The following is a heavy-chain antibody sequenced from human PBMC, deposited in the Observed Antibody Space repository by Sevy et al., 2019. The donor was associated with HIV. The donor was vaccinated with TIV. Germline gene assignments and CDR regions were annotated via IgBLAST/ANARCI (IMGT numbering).Heavy chain of an antibody. V-gene: IGHV3-21*01. CDR3: ARDETDDYYDSSGYYDPPDY. CDR2: ISSSSSYI. CDR1: GFTFSSYS. Sequence: GGSLRLSCAASGFTFSSYSMNWVRQAPGKGLEWVSSISSSSSYIYYAYSVKGRFTISRDNAKNSLYLQMNGLRAEDTAVYYCARDETDDYYDSSGYYDPPDYWGQGTLVTVSS. J-gene: IGHJ4*02. D-gene: IGHD3-22*01.